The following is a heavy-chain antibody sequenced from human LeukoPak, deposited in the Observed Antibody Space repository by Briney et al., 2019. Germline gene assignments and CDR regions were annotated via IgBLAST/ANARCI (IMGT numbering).Heavy chain of an antibody. V-gene: IGHV4-61*02. CDR2: IYTSGST. D-gene: IGHD4-11*01. CDR3: VAEPSRYSNYYYYYMDV. J-gene: IGHJ6*03. CDR1: GGSISSGSYY. Sequence: SETLSLTCTVSGGSISSGSYYWSWIRQPAGKGLEWIGRIYTSGSTNYNPSLKSRVTISVDTSKNQFSLKLSSVTAADTAVYYCVAEPSRYSNYYYYYMDVWGKGTTVTVSS.